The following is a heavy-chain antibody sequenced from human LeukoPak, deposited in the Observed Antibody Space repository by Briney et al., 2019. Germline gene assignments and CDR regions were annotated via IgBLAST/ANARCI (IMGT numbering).Heavy chain of an antibody. D-gene: IGHD5-18*01. V-gene: IGHV5-51*01. CDR3: ARRRINVDTAMADYFDY. J-gene: IGHJ4*02. Sequence: GESLQISCKGSGYRFTSYWIGWVGQMPGKGLEGMGIIYPGVSYIRYSPYVHGQVTISAQKSISTAKLQWSSLKASDTAMYYCARRRINVDTAMADYFDYWGQGTLVTVSS. CDR1: GYRFTSYW. CDR2: IYPGVSYI.